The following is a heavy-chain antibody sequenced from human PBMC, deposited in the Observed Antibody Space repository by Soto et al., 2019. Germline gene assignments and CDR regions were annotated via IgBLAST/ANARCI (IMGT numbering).Heavy chain of an antibody. D-gene: IGHD6-13*01. Sequence: ASVKVSCKASGYTFTSYGISWVRQAPGQGLEWMGWISAYNGNTNYAQKLQGRVTMTTDTSTSTAYMELRSLRSDDTAVYYCARASSSSWYPNYYYYYGMDVWGQGTTVTVPS. CDR3: ARASSSSWYPNYYYYYGMDV. J-gene: IGHJ6*02. V-gene: IGHV1-18*04. CDR2: ISAYNGNT. CDR1: GYTFTSYG.